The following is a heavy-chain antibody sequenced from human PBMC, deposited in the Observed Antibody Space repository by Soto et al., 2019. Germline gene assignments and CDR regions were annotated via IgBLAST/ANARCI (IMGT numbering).Heavy chain of an antibody. J-gene: IGHJ6*02. D-gene: IGHD2-2*02. CDR2: MNPNSGNT. Sequence: GASVKVSCKASGYTFTSYDINCVRQATGQVLEWMGWMNPNSGNTGYAQKFQGRVTMTRNTSISTAYMELSSLRSEDTAVYYCAVVVVPAAIRGYYYGMDVWGQGTTVTVSS. CDR1: GYTFTSYD. V-gene: IGHV1-8*01. CDR3: AVVVVPAAIRGYYYGMDV.